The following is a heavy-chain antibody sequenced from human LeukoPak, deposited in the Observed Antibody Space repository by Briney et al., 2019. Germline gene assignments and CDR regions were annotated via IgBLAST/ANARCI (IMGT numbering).Heavy chain of an antibody. CDR3: ARMDLGYCSGGSCYSAWVYYYGMDV. CDR1: GFTFSSYW. CDR2: IKQDGSEK. J-gene: IGHJ6*02. D-gene: IGHD2-15*01. V-gene: IGHV3-7*03. Sequence: GGSLRLSCAASGFTFSSYWMSWVRQAPGKGLEWVANIKQDGSEKYYVDSVKGRFTISRDNAKNSLYLQMNSLRAEDTAVYYCARMDLGYCSGGSCYSAWVYYYGMDVWGQGTTVIVSS.